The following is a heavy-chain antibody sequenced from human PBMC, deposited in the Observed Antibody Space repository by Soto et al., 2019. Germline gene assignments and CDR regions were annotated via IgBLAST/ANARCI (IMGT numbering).Heavy chain of an antibody. V-gene: IGHV1-2*06. D-gene: IGHD3-22*01. J-gene: IGHJ4*02. CDR2: INPNSGGT. CDR1: GYIFTDYY. Sequence: GASVKVSCKASGYIFTDYYMHWVRQAPGQELGWMGRINPNSGGTNYAQKFQGRVTMARDTSISTAYTELSSLRSEDTAVYYCARDLRISAYYEDSSSPKGGYFDYWGQGSLVTVSS. CDR3: ARDLRISAYYEDSSSPKGGYFDY.